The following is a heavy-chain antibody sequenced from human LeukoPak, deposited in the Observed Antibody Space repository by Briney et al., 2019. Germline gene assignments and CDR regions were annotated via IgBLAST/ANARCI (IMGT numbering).Heavy chain of an antibody. CDR2: INHSGTT. J-gene: IGHJ5*02. CDR1: GGSFGGFY. V-gene: IGHV4-34*01. CDR3: ARPLTYCSGGSCYGNWFDP. Sequence: SETLSLTCAVYGGSFGGFYWSWIRQSPGKGLEWIGEINHSGTTNYNPSLKSRVTISVDTSKNQFSLSLSSVTAADTAVYYCARPLTYCSGGSCYGNWFDPWGQGTLVTVSS. D-gene: IGHD2-15*01.